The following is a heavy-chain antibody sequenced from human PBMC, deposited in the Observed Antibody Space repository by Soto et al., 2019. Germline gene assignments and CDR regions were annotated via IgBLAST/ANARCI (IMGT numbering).Heavy chain of an antibody. V-gene: IGHV4-30-4*01. CDR1: GDSVSSVGFH. CDR2: IYNGGRT. Sequence: SETLSLTCPVSGDSVSSVGFHWAWLRRPPGKGLEWIGYIYNGGRTYYRPSLESRMHMSLYPTRNHYSLRLTSVTAADTAVYFCARASVALDTLSSVDYWRQGKLVALS. J-gene: IGHJ4*02. CDR3: ARASVALDTLSSVDY. D-gene: IGHD2-8*01.